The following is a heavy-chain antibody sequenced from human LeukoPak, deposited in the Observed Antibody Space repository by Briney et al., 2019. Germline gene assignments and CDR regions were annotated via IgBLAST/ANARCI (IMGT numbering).Heavy chain of an antibody. CDR1: GFTLSSYA. Sequence: PGGSLRLSCAASGFTLSSYAMSWVRQAPGRGLEWVSLISGNTGSTYYADSVKGRFTISRDNAKNSLYLQMNSLRAEDTALYYCAKADGAYYYDSSGLGWDVWGQGTTVTVSS. CDR2: ISGNTGST. J-gene: IGHJ6*02. V-gene: IGHV3-23*01. CDR3: AKADGAYYYDSSGLGWDV. D-gene: IGHD3-22*01.